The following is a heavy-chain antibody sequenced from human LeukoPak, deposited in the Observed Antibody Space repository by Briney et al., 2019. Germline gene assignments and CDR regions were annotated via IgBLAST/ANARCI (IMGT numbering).Heavy chain of an antibody. V-gene: IGHV1-18*01. CDR1: GGTFSSYA. CDR3: ARVPMIVVVITPLGYFDY. D-gene: IGHD3-22*01. CDR2: ISAYNGNT. J-gene: IGHJ4*02. Sequence: ASVKVSCKASGGTFSSYAISWVRQAPGQGLEWMGWISAYNGNTNYAQKLQGRVTMTTDTSTSTAYMELRSLRSDDTAVYYCARVPMIVVVITPLGYFDYWGQGTLVTVSS.